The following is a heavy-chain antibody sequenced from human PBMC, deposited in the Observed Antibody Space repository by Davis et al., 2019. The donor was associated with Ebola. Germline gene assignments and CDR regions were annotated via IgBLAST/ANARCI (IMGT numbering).Heavy chain of an antibody. CDR1: GFTFSDSS. CDR3: ARDINDEYVFDY. V-gene: IGHV3-30*03. J-gene: IGHJ4*02. Sequence: PGGSLRLSCTASGFTFSDSSMHWVRRSPDKGLEWVAAISDVGSKEYFADSVKGRFTISRDNSKNTLYLQMESLRAEDMAVYFCARDINDEYVFDYWGLGTLVTVSA. D-gene: IGHD3-16*01. CDR2: ISDVGSKE.